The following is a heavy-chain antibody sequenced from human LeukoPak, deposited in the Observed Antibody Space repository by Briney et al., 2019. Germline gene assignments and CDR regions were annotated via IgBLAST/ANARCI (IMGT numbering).Heavy chain of an antibody. CDR3: ARDPVQGDSRGYSEYYFDY. Sequence: GGSLRLSCAASGFTFSSYAMHWVRQAPGKGLEWVAVISYDGSNKYYADSVKGRFTISRDNSKNTLYLQMNSLRAEDTAVYYCARDPVQGDSRGYSEYYFDYWGQGTLVTVSS. V-gene: IGHV3-30-3*01. D-gene: IGHD3-22*01. CDR1: GFTFSSYA. J-gene: IGHJ4*02. CDR2: ISYDGSNK.